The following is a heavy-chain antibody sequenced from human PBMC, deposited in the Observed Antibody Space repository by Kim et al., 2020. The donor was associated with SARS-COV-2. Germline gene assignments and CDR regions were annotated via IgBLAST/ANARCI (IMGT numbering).Heavy chain of an antibody. CDR3: ARSYVTYYYDSSGPRYYFDY. CDR1: GYTFTSYA. CDR2: INTNTGNP. Sequence: ASVKVSCKASGYTFTSYAMNWVRQAPGQGLEWMGWINTNTGNPTYAQGFTGRFVFSLDTSVSTAYLQISSLKAEDTAVYYCARSYVTYYYDSSGPRYYFDYWGQGTLVTVSS. D-gene: IGHD3-22*01. V-gene: IGHV7-4-1*02. J-gene: IGHJ4*02.